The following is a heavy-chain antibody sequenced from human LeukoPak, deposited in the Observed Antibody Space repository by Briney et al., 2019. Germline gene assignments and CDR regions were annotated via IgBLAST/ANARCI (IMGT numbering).Heavy chain of an antibody. CDR3: ASTLTAPSIVGARHAAFDI. V-gene: IGHV4-59*01. J-gene: IGHJ3*02. CDR2: IYYSGSS. CDR1: GDSISNYY. Sequence: SETLSLTCTVSGDSISNYYWSWIRQPPGKRLEWIGDIYYSGSSDYNPSLKTRVTMSVDTSKSQFSLNLNSVTTADTAVYYCASTLTAPSIVGARHAAFDIWGQGTMVTVSS. D-gene: IGHD1-26*01.